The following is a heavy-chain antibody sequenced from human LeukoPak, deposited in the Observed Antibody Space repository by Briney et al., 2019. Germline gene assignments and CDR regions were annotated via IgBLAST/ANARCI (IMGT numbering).Heavy chain of an antibody. Sequence: GGSLRLSCAASGFTFSSYAMNWVRQAPGRGLEWVSGISGSGGSTYYADSVKGRFTITRDKSKNTLYLQVNSLRAEDTAVYYCAKADGSVVVVAATDYWGQGTLVTVSS. V-gene: IGHV3-23*01. J-gene: IGHJ4*02. D-gene: IGHD2-15*01. CDR1: GFTFSSYA. CDR2: ISGSGGST. CDR3: AKADGSVVVVAATDY.